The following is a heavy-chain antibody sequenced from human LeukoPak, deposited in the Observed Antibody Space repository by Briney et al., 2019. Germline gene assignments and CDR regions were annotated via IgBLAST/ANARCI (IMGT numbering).Heavy chain of an antibody. J-gene: IGHJ5*02. CDR1: GYTLTELS. V-gene: IGHV1-24*01. CDR3: ATLQEVLIAAEGSSWFDP. CDR2: FDPEDGET. D-gene: IGHD6-13*01. Sequence: GASVKVSCKVSGYTLTELSMHWVRQAPGKGLEWMGGFDPEDGETIYAQKFQGRVTMTEDTSTDTAYMELSSLRSEDTAVYYCATLQEVLIAAEGSSWFDPWGQGTLVTVSS.